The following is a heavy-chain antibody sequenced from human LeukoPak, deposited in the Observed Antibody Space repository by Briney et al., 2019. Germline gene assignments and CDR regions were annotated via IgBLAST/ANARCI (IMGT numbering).Heavy chain of an antibody. D-gene: IGHD1-1*01. J-gene: IGHJ4*02. CDR1: GFTFSTYV. V-gene: IGHV3-64D*06. CDR2: ISSNGDNT. CDR3: VSGTGY. Sequence: SGGSLRLSCSVSGFTFSTYVMHWVRQAPGKGLEYVSAISSNGDNTYYADSVKGRFTISRDNSKNPLYRQMSRLRADDTAVYYCVSGTGYWGKGGLVTVSS.